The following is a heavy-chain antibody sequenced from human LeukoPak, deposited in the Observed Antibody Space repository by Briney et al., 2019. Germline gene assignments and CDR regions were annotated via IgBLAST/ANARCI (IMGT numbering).Heavy chain of an antibody. D-gene: IGHD6-13*01. CDR1: GGSISSTSYY. CDR2: AYFSGST. CDR3: ARVLEAAAAP. J-gene: IGHJ5*02. Sequence: SETLSLTCTVSGGSISSTSYYWGWIRQSPGKELEWLGSAYFSGSTYYNPSLKSRVTISVDTSKNQFSLKLSSVTAADTAVYYCARVLEAAAAPWGQGTLVTVSS. V-gene: IGHV4-39*07.